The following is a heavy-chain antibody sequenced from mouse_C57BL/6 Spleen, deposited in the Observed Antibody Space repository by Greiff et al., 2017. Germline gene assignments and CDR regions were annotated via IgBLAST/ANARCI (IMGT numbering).Heavy chain of an antibody. Sequence: EVQVVESGGGLVKPGGSLKLSCAASGFTFSSYTMSWVRQTPEKRLEWVATISGGGGNTYYPDSVKGRFPISRDNSKNPLYLQMSSLRSEDTALYYCARHADDYGGSCDWYFGVWGTGTTVTVSS. J-gene: IGHJ1*03. CDR1: GFTFSSYT. CDR3: ARHADDYGGSCDWYFGV. V-gene: IGHV5-9*01. D-gene: IGHD1-1*01. CDR2: ISGGGGNT.